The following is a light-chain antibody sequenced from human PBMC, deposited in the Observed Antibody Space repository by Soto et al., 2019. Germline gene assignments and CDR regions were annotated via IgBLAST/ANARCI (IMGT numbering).Light chain of an antibody. CDR2: GAS. J-gene: IGKJ5*01. V-gene: IGKV3-20*01. CDR1: QSVSSDF. Sequence: EIALTQSPGTMSFSPGERPTLSCTASQSVSSDFLAWYQGKPGQGHRXXIYGASTRATGIPDRFSGSGSGTDFTLTISRLEPEDCAVYDGQQYGDSPITFGQGTRLEIK. CDR3: QQYGDSPIT.